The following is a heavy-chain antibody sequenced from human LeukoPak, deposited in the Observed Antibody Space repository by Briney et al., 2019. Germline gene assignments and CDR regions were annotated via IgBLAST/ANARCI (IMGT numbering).Heavy chain of an antibody. CDR2: ISDSGGST. Sequence: GGSLRLSCAASGSTFSSFAMYWARQAPGKGLEWVSCISDSGGSTYYADSVKGRFTISRDNSKNTLYLQLNSLRAEDTAVYFCATKRWLREDFFDYWGQGTLVTVSS. V-gene: IGHV3-23*01. CDR3: ATKRWLREDFFDY. CDR1: GSTFSSFA. J-gene: IGHJ4*02. D-gene: IGHD5-12*01.